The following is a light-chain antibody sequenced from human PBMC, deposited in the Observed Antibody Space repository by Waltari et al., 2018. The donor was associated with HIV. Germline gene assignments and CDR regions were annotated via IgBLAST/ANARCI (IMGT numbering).Light chain of an antibody. CDR2: EDK. Sequence: NFMLTQAHSVSESPGKTVPISCTRSSGSIASNFVQCYQQRPGSAPTIVIYEDKERPSGVPDRFSGSIDSSSNSASLTISGLKTEDEADYYCQSYDSSNHVVFGGGTKLTVL. V-gene: IGLV6-57*03. CDR3: QSYDSSNHVV. CDR1: SGSIASNF. J-gene: IGLJ2*01.